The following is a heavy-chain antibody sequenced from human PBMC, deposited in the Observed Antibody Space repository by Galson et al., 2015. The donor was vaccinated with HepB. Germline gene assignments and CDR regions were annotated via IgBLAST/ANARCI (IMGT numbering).Heavy chain of an antibody. D-gene: IGHD3-3*01. CDR3: ARDRNYDFWSGNPDPGSYEPQGGVWFDP. Sequence: SVKVSCKASGYTFTGYYMHWVRQAPGQGLEWMGWINPNSGGTNYAQKFQGRVTMTRDTSISTAYMELSRLRSDDTAVYYCARDRNYDFWSGNPDPGSYEPQGGVWFDPWGQGTLVTVSS. V-gene: IGHV1-2*02. CDR2: INPNSGGT. CDR1: GYTFTGYY. J-gene: IGHJ5*02.